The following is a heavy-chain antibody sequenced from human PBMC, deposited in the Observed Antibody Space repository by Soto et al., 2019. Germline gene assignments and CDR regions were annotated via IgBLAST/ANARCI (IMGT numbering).Heavy chain of an antibody. D-gene: IGHD6-13*01. CDR1: GFTFSSYG. V-gene: IGHV3-33*01. Sequence: QVQLVESGGGVVQPGRSLRLSCAASGFTFSSYGMHWVRQAPGKGLEWVAVIWYDGSNKYYADSVKGRFTISRDNSKNTLYLQMNSLRAEDTAVYYCARRSAGAAAGIGSGVWYYDYCMDVWGQGTTVTVSS. CDR2: IWYDGSNK. J-gene: IGHJ6*02. CDR3: ARRSAGAAAGIGSGVWYYDYCMDV.